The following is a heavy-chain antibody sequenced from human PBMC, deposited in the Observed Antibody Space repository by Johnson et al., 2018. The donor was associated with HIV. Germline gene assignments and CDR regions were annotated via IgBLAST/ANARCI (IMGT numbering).Heavy chain of an antibody. Sequence: VQLVESGGGLVQPGRSLRLSCAASGFTFDDYAMHWVRQAPGKGLEWVSGISWNSGSIGYADYVKGRFTISRDNAKNSLYLQMNSLRAEDTALYYCAKVAYYYDSSGYPPGAFDIWGQGTMVTVSS. CDR3: AKVAYYYDSSGYPPGAFDI. J-gene: IGHJ3*02. D-gene: IGHD3-22*01. CDR1: GFTFDDYA. CDR2: ISWNSGSI. V-gene: IGHV3-9*01.